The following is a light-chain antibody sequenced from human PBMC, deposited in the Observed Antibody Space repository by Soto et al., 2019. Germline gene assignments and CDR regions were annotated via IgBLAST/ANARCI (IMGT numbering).Light chain of an antibody. J-gene: IGLJ1*01. V-gene: IGLV1-47*02. CDR2: SNN. CDR1: TSNIASNY. Sequence: QSVLTQPPSASGTPGQRVTLSCSGSTSNIASNYVYWYQQLPGTAPKLLMYSNNQRPSGVPDRFSGSKSGTSASLAISGPRSEDEADYYCAAWDVNRSGYVFGTGTKLTVL. CDR3: AAWDVNRSGYV.